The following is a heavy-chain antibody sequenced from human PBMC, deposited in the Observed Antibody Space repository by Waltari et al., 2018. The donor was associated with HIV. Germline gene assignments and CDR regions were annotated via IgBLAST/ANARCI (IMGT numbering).Heavy chain of an antibody. D-gene: IGHD4-17*01. Sequence: EVQLVESGGGLARPGGCRRLACAASGSRISRYAMNWVRQAPGKGLEWIEYISRSSDYIYYADSIKGRFTISRDNAKNSVFLHMDNLRDVDTAVYYCTATVTTRGTFDYWGQGTAVPVS. J-gene: IGHJ4*02. CDR3: TATVTTRGTFDY. V-gene: IGHV3-21*01. CDR1: GSRISRYA. CDR2: ISRSSDYI.